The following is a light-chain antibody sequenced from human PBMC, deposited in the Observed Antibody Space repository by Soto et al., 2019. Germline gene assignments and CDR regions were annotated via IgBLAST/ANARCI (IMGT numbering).Light chain of an antibody. V-gene: IGLV2-14*01. CDR2: EVS. CDR1: SSDVGGYNY. Sequence: QSALTQPASVSGSAGQSIAISCTGTSSDVGGYNYVSWYQQHPGKAPKLLLSEVSNRPSGVSNRFSGSKSGNTASLTISGLQAEDEADYYCSSYTSSSTVVFGGGTQLTVL. J-gene: IGLJ2*01. CDR3: SSYTSSSTVV.